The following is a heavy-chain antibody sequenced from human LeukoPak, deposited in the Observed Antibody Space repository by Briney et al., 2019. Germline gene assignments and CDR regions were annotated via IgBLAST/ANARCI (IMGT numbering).Heavy chain of an antibody. Sequence: ASVKVSCKTSGYSFNSHHVHWVRQAPGQGLEWVGVKFSHDGSTSTAQKFQGRVTLTRDTSTSTVGMELSSLRSEDTAVYYCARDSGNFHYDMDVWGQGTTVIVSS. J-gene: IGHJ6*02. D-gene: IGHD3-10*01. CDR1: GYSFNSHH. V-gene: IGHV1-46*02. CDR2: KFSHDGST. CDR3: ARDSGNFHYDMDV.